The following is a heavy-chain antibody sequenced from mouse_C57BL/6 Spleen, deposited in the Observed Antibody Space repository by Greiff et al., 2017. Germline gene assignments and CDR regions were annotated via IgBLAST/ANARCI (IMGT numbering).Heavy chain of an antibody. Sequence: VQLKESGPGLVKPSQSLSLTCSVTGYSITSGYYWNWIRQFPGNKLEWMGYISYDGSNNYNPSLKNRISITRDTSKNQFFLKLNSVTTEDTATDDCASNWDWWYFDGWGTGTTVTVSS. V-gene: IGHV3-6*01. CDR1: GYSITSGYY. CDR2: ISYDGSN. CDR3: ASNWDWWYFDG. D-gene: IGHD4-1*01. J-gene: IGHJ1*03.